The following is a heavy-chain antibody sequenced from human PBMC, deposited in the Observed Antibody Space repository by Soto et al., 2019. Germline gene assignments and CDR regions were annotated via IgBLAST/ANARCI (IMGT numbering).Heavy chain of an antibody. CDR1: GYTFTGYY. D-gene: IGHD3-10*01. CDR2: INPNSGGT. V-gene: IGHV1-2*02. CDR3: ARGGLITMVRGVIVDYYGMDV. Sequence: QVQLVQSGAEVKKPEASVKVSCKASGYTFTGYYMHWVRQAPGQGLEWMGWINPNSGGTNYAQKFQGRVTMTRDTSISTAYMELSRLRSDDTAVYYCARGGLITMVRGVIVDYYGMDVWGQGTTVTVSS. J-gene: IGHJ6*02.